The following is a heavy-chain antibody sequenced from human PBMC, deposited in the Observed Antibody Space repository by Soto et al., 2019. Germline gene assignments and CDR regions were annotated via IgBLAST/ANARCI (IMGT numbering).Heavy chain of an antibody. Sequence: EVHLVESGGGLVKPGGSLRLSCPVSGFTFSSCTMNWVRQAPGKGLEWVSSISPSTSHIYYTHSVKGRFTISRDNAKNSLFLQMNSLRAEDTAVYYCSGCSGGACHRNYGMDVWGQGTTVTVSS. V-gene: IGHV3-21*01. D-gene: IGHD2-15*01. J-gene: IGHJ6*02. CDR1: GFTFSSCT. CDR3: SGCSGGACHRNYGMDV. CDR2: ISPSTSHI.